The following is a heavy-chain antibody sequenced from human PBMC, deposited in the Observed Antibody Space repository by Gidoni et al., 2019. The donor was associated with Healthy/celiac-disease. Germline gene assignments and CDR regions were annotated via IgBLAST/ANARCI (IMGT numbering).Heavy chain of an antibody. Sequence: QVPLVEPGGAVVEPGRSLGPSCAASGFTFGSYGMHWVRQAPVKGREWVAVITYYESKKYYADAVKGRFTISRDNSKNTRYVKMNDLRAEDTAVYYGAKARYGDNSNWIDPWGQGTLVTVSS. D-gene: IGHD4-17*01. CDR1: GFTFGSYG. V-gene: IGHV3-30*18. CDR2: ITYYESKK. CDR3: AKARYGDNSNWIDP. J-gene: IGHJ5*02.